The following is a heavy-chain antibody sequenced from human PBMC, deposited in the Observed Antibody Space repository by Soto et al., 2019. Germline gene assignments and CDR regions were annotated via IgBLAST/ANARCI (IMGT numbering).Heavy chain of an antibody. CDR3: ARVHVDYWYFDL. V-gene: IGHV4-59*01. J-gene: IGHJ2*01. CDR2: IYYSGST. Sequence: QVQLQESGPGLVKPSETLSLTCTVSGGSISSYYWSWIRQPPGKGLEWIGYIYYSGSTNHHPSLKSRGTISVDTSKNQFYLKLSSVTAADTAVYYCARVHVDYWYFDLWGRGTLVTVSS. CDR1: GGSISSYY.